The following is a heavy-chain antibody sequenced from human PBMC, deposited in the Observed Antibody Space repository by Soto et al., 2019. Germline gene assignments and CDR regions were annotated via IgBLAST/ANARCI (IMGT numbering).Heavy chain of an antibody. D-gene: IGHD7-27*01. CDR2: TSYDGSEK. Sequence: QVQLVESGGGVVQPGRSLRLSCAASGYIFSNYGMHWVRQAPGKGLEGVAVTSYDGSEKYYADSVKGRFTISKDNSKNTVYLQMNSLRIEDTAVYYCAKWGLSGHGMDVWGQGTTVTVSS. V-gene: IGHV3-30*18. J-gene: IGHJ6*02. CDR3: AKWGLSGHGMDV. CDR1: GYIFSNYG.